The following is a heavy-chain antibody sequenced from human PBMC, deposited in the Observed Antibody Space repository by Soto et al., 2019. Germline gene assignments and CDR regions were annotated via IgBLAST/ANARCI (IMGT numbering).Heavy chain of an antibody. V-gene: IGHV1-69*01. CDR1: GYSFTRKW. J-gene: IGHJ6*02. D-gene: IGHD2-2*02. CDR3: AGGDIVVVPAAIRDYYYYYGMDV. CDR2: IIPIFGTA. Sequence: KISCKASGYSFTRKWISWVRQAPGQGLEWMGGIIPIFGTANYAQKFQGRVTITADESTSTAYMELSSLRSEDTAVYYCAGGDIVVVPAAIRDYYYYYGMDVWGQGTTVTVSS.